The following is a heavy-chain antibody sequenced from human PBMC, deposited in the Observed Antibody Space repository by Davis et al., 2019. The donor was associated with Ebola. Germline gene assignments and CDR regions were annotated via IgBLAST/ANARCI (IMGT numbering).Heavy chain of an antibody. D-gene: IGHD2-15*01. Sequence: GGSLRLSCAASGFTVSSNYMSWVRQAPGKGLEWVSVIYSGGSTYYADSVKGRFTISRDNSKNTLYLQMNSLRAEDTAVYYRARGGIVVVVAATPDYWGQGTLVTVSS. V-gene: IGHV3-66*01. CDR2: IYSGGST. J-gene: IGHJ4*02. CDR1: GFTVSSNY. CDR3: ARGGIVVVVAATPDY.